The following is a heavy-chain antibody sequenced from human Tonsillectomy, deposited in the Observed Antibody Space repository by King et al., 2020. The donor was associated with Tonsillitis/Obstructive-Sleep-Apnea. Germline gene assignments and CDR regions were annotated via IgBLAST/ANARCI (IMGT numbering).Heavy chain of an antibody. CDR3: ARVIAARPRVYYMDV. V-gene: IGHV4-31*01. D-gene: IGHD6-6*01. Sequence: QLQESGPGLVKPSQTLSLTCTVSGASTRSGGYYWSWIRQYPGKGLEWIAYVYHSGNTHYNPSLKSPVTISIDTSKNQFSLKMSSVTAADTAVYYCARVIAARPRVYYMDVWGKGTTVIVSS. J-gene: IGHJ6*03. CDR1: GASTRSGGYY. CDR2: VYHSGNT.